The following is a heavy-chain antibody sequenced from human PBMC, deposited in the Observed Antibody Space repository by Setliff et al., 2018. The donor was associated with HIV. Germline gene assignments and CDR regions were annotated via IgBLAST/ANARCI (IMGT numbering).Heavy chain of an antibody. Sequence: SETLSLTCTVSGDSIGSYSWNWIRQSPGGGLEWIGFIFSSGSTKYNPSLQSRVTMSIDTSKNQFSLRRTSVTAADTAVYYCARRIDDSGSFPDKNWFDTWGQGSLVTVSS. CDR1: GDSIGSYS. J-gene: IGHJ5*02. V-gene: IGHV4-4*09. CDR3: ARRIDDSGSFPDKNWFDT. D-gene: IGHD3-10*01. CDR2: IFSSGST.